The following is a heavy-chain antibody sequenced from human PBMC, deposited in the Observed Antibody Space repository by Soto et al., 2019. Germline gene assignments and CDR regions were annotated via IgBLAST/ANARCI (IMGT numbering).Heavy chain of an antibody. CDR1: GGSISSGGYY. V-gene: IGHV4-31*03. Sequence: SETLSLTCTVSGGSISSGGYYWSWIRQHPGKGLEWIGYIYYSGSTYYNPSLKSRVTISVDTSKNQFSLKLSSVTAADTAVYYCARGFYDSRGYSSPFDYWGQGSQVTVSS. D-gene: IGHD3-22*01. J-gene: IGHJ4*02. CDR3: ARGFYDSRGYSSPFDY. CDR2: IYYSGST.